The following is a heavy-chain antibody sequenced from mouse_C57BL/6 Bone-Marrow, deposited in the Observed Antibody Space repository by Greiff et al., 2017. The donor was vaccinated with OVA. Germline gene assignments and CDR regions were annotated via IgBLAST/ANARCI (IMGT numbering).Heavy chain of an antibody. CDR1: GFTFSSYG. J-gene: IGHJ3*01. D-gene: IGHD2-1*01. V-gene: IGHV5-6*01. CDR3: ARHLYGNYGFAY. CDR2: ISSGGSYT. Sequence: EVQLVESGGDLVKPGGSLKLSCAASGFTFSSYGMSWVRQTPDKRLEWVATISSGGSYTYYPDSVKGRFTISRDNAKNTLYLQMSSLKSEDTAMYYCARHLYGNYGFAYWGQGTLVTVSA.